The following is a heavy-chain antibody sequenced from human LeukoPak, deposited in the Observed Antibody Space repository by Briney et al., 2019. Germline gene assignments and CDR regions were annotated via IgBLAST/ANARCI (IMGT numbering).Heavy chain of an antibody. CDR2: IYTSGST. V-gene: IGHV4-4*07. CDR1: GGSISSYY. J-gene: IGHJ4*02. D-gene: IGHD6-19*01. Sequence: SETLSLTCTVSGGSISSYYWNWIRQSAGRGLEWIGRIYTSGSTNYNPSLKSLVTMSVDTSKNQISLKLSFMTAADTVLYYGARDPSYSSGCYDYWGQGTLVTVSS. CDR3: ARDPSYSSGCYDY.